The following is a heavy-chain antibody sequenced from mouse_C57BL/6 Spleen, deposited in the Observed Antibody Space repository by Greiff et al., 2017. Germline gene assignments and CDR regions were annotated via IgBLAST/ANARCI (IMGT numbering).Heavy chain of an antibody. Sequence: QVQLQQSGPELVKPGASVKISCKASGYAFSSSWMNWVKQRPGKGLEWIGRIYPGDGDTNYNGKFKGKATLTADKSSSTAYMQLSSLTSEDSAVCFCARGYYGYDWNYWGQGTTLTVSS. J-gene: IGHJ2*01. D-gene: IGHD2-2*01. CDR1: GYAFSSSW. CDR2: IYPGDGDT. V-gene: IGHV1-82*01. CDR3: ARGYYGYDWNY.